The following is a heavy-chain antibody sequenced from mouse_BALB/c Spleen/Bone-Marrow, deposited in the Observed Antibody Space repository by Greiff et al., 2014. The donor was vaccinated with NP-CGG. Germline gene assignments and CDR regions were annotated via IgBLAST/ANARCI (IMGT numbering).Heavy chain of an antibody. V-gene: IGHV1-4*01. CDR1: GYTFTSYT. CDR2: INPSSGYT. J-gene: IGHJ3*01. Sequence: QVQLKESGPELARPGASVKMSCKASGYTFTSYTMHWVKQRPGQGLEWIGYINPSSGYTNYNQKFKDKATLTADKSSSTAYMQLSSLTSEDSAVYYCALANWDIGGPFAYWGQGTLVTVSA. D-gene: IGHD4-1*01. CDR3: ALANWDIGGPFAY.